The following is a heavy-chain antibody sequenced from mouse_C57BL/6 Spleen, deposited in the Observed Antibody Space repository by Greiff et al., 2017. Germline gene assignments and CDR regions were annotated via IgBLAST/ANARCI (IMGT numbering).Heavy chain of an antibody. D-gene: IGHD2-1*01. V-gene: IGHV1-15*01. CDR3: TREGNYPCAY. CDR1: GYTFTDYE. Sequence: QVQLQQSGAELVRPGASVTLSCKASGYTFTDYEMHWVKQTPVHGLEWIGAIDPETGGTAYNQKFKGKAILTADKSSSTAYMELRSLTSEDSAVYYCTREGNYPCAYWGQGTLVTVSA. CDR2: IDPETGGT. J-gene: IGHJ3*01.